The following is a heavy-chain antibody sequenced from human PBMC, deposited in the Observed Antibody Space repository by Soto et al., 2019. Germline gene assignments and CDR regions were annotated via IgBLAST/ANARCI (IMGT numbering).Heavy chain of an antibody. J-gene: IGHJ5*02. CDR2: IYYSGST. D-gene: IGHD6-13*01. CDR1: GGSISSGDYY. CDR3: ARERPDGSRLAP. Sequence: SETLSLTCTVSGGSISSGDYYWSWIRQPPGKGLEWIGYIYYSGSTYYNPSLKSRVTISVDTSKNQFSLKLSSVTAADTAVYYCARERPDGSRLAPWGQGTLVTVSS. V-gene: IGHV4-30-4*01.